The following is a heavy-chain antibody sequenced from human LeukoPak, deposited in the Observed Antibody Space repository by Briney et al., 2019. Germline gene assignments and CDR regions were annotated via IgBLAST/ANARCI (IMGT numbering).Heavy chain of an antibody. Sequence: PSDTLSLTCAVSDDSFSSHYWTWIRQPPGKGLEWIEYISYIGSTNYNPSLKSRVTISIDTSKNEFSLKLTSVTAADTAVYYCARDLVTATKGFDIWGQGTMVTVSS. CDR1: DDSFSSHY. J-gene: IGHJ3*02. CDR2: ISYIGST. D-gene: IGHD4-17*01. V-gene: IGHV4-59*11. CDR3: ARDLVTATKGFDI.